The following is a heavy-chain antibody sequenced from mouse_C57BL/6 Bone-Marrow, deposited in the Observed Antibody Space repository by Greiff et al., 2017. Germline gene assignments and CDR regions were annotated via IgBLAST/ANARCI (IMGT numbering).Heavy chain of an antibody. CDR1: GYAFSSSW. D-gene: IGHD2-3*01. V-gene: IGHV1-82*01. J-gene: IGHJ3*01. Sequence: QVQLQQSGPELVKPGASVKISCKASGYAFSSSWMNWVKQRPGKGLEWIGRSYPGDGDTNYNGKFKGKATLTADNSSSTAYMQLSSLTSDDSAVCFCERLGGWPPFAYWGKGRLVTVSA. CDR3: ERLGGWPPFAY. CDR2: SYPGDGDT.